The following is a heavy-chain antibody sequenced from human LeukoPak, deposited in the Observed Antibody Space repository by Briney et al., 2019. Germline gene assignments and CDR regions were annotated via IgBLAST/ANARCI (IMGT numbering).Heavy chain of an antibody. D-gene: IGHD5-18*01. CDR3: TRAHNYGLVY. CDR2: INPNRGGT. CDR1: GYTFTDYY. Sequence: ASVKVSCKASGYTFTDYYMHWVRQAPGQGLEWMGWINPNRGGTNFAQKFQGRVTMTRDTSIRTAYMELNRLTSDDTAVYYCTRAHNYGLVYWGQGTLVTVSS. J-gene: IGHJ4*02. V-gene: IGHV1-2*02.